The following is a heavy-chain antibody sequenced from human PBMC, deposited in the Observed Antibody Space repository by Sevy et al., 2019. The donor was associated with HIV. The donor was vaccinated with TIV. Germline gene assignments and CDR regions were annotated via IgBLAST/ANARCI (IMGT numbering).Heavy chain of an antibody. CDR2: ISSSSSYI. CDR1: GFTFSSYS. CDR3: ARAPGMVDLTDAFDI. J-gene: IGHJ3*02. Sequence: GGSLRLSCAASGFTFSSYSVNWVRQAPGKGLEWVSSISSSSSYIYYADSVKGRFTISRDNAKNSLYLQMNSLRAEDTAVYYCARAPGMVDLTDAFDIWGQGTMVTV. V-gene: IGHV3-21*01. D-gene: IGHD3-10*01.